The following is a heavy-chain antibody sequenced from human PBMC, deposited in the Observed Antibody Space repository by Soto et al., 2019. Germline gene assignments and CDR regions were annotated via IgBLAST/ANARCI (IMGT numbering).Heavy chain of an antibody. CDR2: IYYSGST. D-gene: IGHD3-10*01. CDR3: ARWKTTMVRDYYYGMDV. J-gene: IGHJ6*02. CDR1: GGSISSYY. Sequence: PSETLSLTCTVSGGSISSYYWSWIRQPPGKGLEWIGYIYYSGSTNYNPSLKSRVTISVDTSKNQFSLKLSSVTAADTAMYYCARWKTTMVRDYYYGMDVWGQGTTVTVSS. V-gene: IGHV4-59*01.